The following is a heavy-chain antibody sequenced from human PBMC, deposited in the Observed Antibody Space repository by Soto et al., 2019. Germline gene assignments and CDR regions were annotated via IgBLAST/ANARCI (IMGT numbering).Heavy chain of an antibody. CDR2: IYYTGRS. CDR3: ARGRRWDGGGWGFDH. Sequence: QVHLQESGPGLLKPTETLSLTCNVSGVSITGYYWSWIRQPPGKGLEWIGYIYYTGRSQYSPSLKSRVAISVETSKKQFSLSLNSVASTGTAVYYCARGRRWDGGGWGFDHWGRGALVTVSS. V-gene: IGHV4-59*01. CDR1: GVSITGYY. D-gene: IGHD1-26*01. J-gene: IGHJ4*02.